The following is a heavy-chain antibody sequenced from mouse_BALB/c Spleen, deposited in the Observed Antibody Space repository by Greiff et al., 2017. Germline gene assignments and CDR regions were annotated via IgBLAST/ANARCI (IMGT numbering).Heavy chain of an antibody. CDR1: GYSITSDYA. Sequence: EVKLMESGPGLVKPSQSLSLTSTVTGYSITSDYAWNWIRQFPGNKLEWMGYISYSGSTSYNPSLKSRISITRDTSKNQFFLQLNSVTTEDTATYYCARVREGLYHYYAMDYWGQGTSVTVSS. V-gene: IGHV3-2*02. CDR2: ISYSGST. CDR3: ARVREGLYHYYAMDY. J-gene: IGHJ4*01. D-gene: IGHD3-3*01.